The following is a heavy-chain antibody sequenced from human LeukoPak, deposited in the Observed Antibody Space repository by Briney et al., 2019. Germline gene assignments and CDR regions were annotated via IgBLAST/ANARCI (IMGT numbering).Heavy chain of an antibody. Sequence: ASVKVSCKASGYTFTGYYMHWVRQAPGQGLEWMGWINPNTGDTNYTQTFQGRVTMTRDTSISTAYMELSRLRSDDTAVYYCASAPSGRYYRASSFDYWGQGTLVTVSS. CDR1: GYTFTGYY. CDR3: ASAPSGRYYRASSFDY. D-gene: IGHD1-26*01. J-gene: IGHJ4*02. CDR2: INPNTGDT. V-gene: IGHV1-2*02.